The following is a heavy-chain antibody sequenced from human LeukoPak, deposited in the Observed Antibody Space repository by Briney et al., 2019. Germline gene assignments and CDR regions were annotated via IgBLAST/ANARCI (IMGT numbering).Heavy chain of an antibody. CDR2: ISYDGSNK. Sequence: GGSLRLSCAASGFTFSSYAMHWVRQAPGKGLEWVAVISYDGSNKYYADSVKGRFTISRDNSKNTLYVQMNSLRAEDTAVYYCAKNMGYGGNSAFDIWGQGTMVTVSS. J-gene: IGHJ3*02. V-gene: IGHV3-30-3*01. CDR1: GFTFSSYA. D-gene: IGHD4-23*01. CDR3: AKNMGYGGNSAFDI.